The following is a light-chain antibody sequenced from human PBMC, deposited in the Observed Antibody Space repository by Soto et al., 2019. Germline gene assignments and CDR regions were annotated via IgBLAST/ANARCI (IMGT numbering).Light chain of an antibody. CDR2: DVS. J-gene: IGLJ1*01. CDR1: SSDVGGYNY. V-gene: IGLV2-14*01. CDR3: CSNTTTNPPQIV. Sequence: QSALTQPASVSGSPGQSITISCTGTSSDVGGYNYVSWYQQHPGKAPKFMIYDVSNRPSGFSNRFSGSKSGNTASLTISGLKVEDEADFYCCSNTTTNPPQIVFGTGPKAPAL.